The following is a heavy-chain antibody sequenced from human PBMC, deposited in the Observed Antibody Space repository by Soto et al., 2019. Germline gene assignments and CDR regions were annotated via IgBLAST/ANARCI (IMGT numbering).Heavy chain of an antibody. J-gene: IGHJ3*02. V-gene: IGHV3-74*01. CDR3: ARETIAARSGRAFDI. CDR2: INSDGSST. Sequence: EVQLVESGGGLVQPGGSLRLSCAASGFTFSSYWMHWVRQAPGKGLVWVSRINSDGSSTSYADSVKGRFTISRDNAKNTLYLQMNSLRAKDTAVYYCARETIAARSGRAFDIWGQGTMVTVSS. D-gene: IGHD6-6*01. CDR1: GFTFSSYW.